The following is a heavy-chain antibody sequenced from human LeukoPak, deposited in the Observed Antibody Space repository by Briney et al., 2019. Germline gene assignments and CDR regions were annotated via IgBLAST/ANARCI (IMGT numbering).Heavy chain of an antibody. J-gene: IGHJ3*02. V-gene: IGHV4-30-4*08. CDR3: ARGDDSSGYYSGAFDI. Sequence: SETLSLTCTVSGGSISSGDYYWSWIRQPPGKGLEWIGYIYYSGSTYYNPSLKSRVTISVDTSKNQLSLKLSSVTAADTAVYYCARGDDSSGYYSGAFDIWGQGTMVTVSS. CDR1: GGSISSGDYY. CDR2: IYYSGST. D-gene: IGHD3-22*01.